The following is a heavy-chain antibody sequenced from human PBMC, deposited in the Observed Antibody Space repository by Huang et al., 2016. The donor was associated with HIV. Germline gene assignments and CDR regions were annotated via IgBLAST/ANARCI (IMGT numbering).Heavy chain of an antibody. D-gene: IGHD3-22*01. CDR1: GFSISSYW. Sequence: EVQLVESGGGLVQPGGSLRLSCAASGFSISSYWMHWVRQAPGKGLAGVSRINSDGSSTSSAVSVKGRFTISRDNAKNTLYLQMNRLRAEDTAVYYCARDPRIQSWLNFFDYWGQGTLVSVSS. V-gene: IGHV3-74*01. J-gene: IGHJ4*02. CDR3: ARDPRIQSWLNFFDY. CDR2: INSDGSST.